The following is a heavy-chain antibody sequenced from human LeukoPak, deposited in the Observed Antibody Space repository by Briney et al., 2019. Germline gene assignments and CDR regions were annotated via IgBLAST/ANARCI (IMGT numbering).Heavy chain of an antibody. CDR1: GGSIGSYF. CDR2: IYYSGST. D-gene: IGHD6-13*01. CDR3: ARSRSSSWDVNFEY. V-gene: IGHV4-59*01. Sequence: AENLSLTCTVSGGSIGSYFTSWIRQPPGKGLEWIGYIYYSGSTNYNPSLKSRVTMSLDTSKNQFSLKLSSVTAADTALYYCARSRSSSWDVNFEYWGQGTLVTVSS. J-gene: IGHJ4*02.